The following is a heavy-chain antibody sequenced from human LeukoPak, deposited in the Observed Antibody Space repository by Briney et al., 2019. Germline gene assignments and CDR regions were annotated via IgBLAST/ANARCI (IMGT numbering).Heavy chain of an antibody. D-gene: IGHD6-19*01. CDR1: GFTFSGYN. CDR2: IRSSGSLI. J-gene: IGHJ3*02. CDR3: ASTFRIAVAGRAFDI. Sequence: AGGSLRLSCAASGFTFSGYNMNWVRQAPGKGLEWVAFIRSSGSLIYYAESVKGRFTISRDNSRNSLYLQMNSLRVEDTAVYYCASTFRIAVAGRAFDIWGQGTMVTVSS. V-gene: IGHV3-48*04.